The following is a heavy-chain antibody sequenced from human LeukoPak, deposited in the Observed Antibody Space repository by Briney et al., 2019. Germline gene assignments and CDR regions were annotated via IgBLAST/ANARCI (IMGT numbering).Heavy chain of an antibody. V-gene: IGHV3-48*02. CDR3: ARDQYSSFDY. Sequence: GGSLRLSCAASGFTVSSNYMSWVRQAPGKGLEWVSYISSSSSSIYSADSVKGRFTISADNAKNSLYLQMNSLRDEDTAVYYCARDQYSSFDYWGRGTLVTVSS. CDR1: GFTVSSNY. CDR2: ISSSSSSI. J-gene: IGHJ4*02. D-gene: IGHD2-15*01.